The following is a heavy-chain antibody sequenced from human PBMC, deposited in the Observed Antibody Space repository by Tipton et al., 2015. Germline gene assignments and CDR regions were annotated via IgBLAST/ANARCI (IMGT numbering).Heavy chain of an antibody. CDR2: ISWNSGSI. CDR1: GFGFDDYA. CDR3: VKDRKDVVAAANFDH. J-gene: IGHJ4*02. Sequence: SLRLSCAASGFGFDDYAMHWVRQVPGKGLEWVSGISWNSGSIGYADSVKGRFTVSRDSAKHSLSLQMNSLRAEDSALYYCVKDRKDVVAAANFDHWGQGTLVTVSS. V-gene: IGHV3-9*01. D-gene: IGHD2-15*01.